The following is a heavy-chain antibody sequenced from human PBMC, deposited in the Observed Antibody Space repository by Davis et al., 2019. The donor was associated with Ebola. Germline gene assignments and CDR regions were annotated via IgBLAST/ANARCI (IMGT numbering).Heavy chain of an antibody. CDR2: IKQDGSEK. V-gene: IGHV3-7*01. J-gene: IGHJ6*02. CDR1: GFTFSSYW. CDR3: ARDSDIVVVVENYGMDV. D-gene: IGHD2-15*01. Sequence: GESLKISCAASGFTFSSYWMSWVRQAPGKGLEWVANIKQDGSEKYYVDSVKGRFTISRDNAKTSLYLQMNSLSAEDTAVYYCARDSDIVVVVENYGMDVWGQGTTVTVSS.